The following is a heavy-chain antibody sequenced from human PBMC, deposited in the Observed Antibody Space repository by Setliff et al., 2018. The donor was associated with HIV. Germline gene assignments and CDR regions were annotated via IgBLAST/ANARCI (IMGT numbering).Heavy chain of an antibody. Sequence: PGESLKISCKGSGCSFTSYWIGWVRQMPGKGLEWMGIIYPGDSDTRYSPSFQGQVTISADKSISTAYLQWSSLKASDTAMYYCARQPTDTSGYNNWFDSWGQGTLVTVSS. CDR3: ARQPTDTSGYNNWFDS. CDR1: GCSFTSYW. V-gene: IGHV5-51*01. D-gene: IGHD3-3*01. J-gene: IGHJ5*01. CDR2: IYPGDSDT.